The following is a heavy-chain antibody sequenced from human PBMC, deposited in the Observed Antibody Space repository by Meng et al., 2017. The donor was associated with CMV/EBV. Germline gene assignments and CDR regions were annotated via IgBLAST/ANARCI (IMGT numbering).Heavy chain of an antibody. Sequence: GGSLRLSCAASGFTFSSYSMNWVRQAPGKGLEWVSSTSSSSSYIYYADSVKGRFTISRDNAKNSLYLQMNSLRAEDTAVYYCAREYSGHYYDSSGYYSDAFDYWGQGTLVTVSS. CDR1: GFTFSSYS. CDR2: TSSSSSYI. CDR3: AREYSGHYYDSSGYYSDAFDY. J-gene: IGHJ4*02. D-gene: IGHD3-22*01. V-gene: IGHV3-21*01.